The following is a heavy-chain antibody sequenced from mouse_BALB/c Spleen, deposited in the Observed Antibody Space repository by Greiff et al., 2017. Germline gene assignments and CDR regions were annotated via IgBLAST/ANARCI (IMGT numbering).Heavy chain of an antibody. CDR2: ISYSGST. Sequence: EVKLMESGPGLVKPSQSLSLTCTVTGYSITSDYAWNWIRQFPGNKLEWMGYISYSGSTSYNPSLKSRISITRDTSKNQFFLQLNSVTTEDTATYYCARGGGGYDGPFDVWGAGTTVTVSS. D-gene: IGHD2-2*01. CDR3: ARGGGGYDGPFDV. J-gene: IGHJ1*01. V-gene: IGHV3-2*02. CDR1: GYSITSDYA.